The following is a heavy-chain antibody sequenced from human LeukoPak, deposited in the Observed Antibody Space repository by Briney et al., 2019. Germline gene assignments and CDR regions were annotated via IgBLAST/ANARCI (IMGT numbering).Heavy chain of an antibody. Sequence: GGSLRLSCAASGFTFSAYSMDWVRQVPGKGLEWVSNIDRTSRFIYYAESVKGRFTVSRDNANNSLYLQMNSLRPEDTATYYCASWDKWEIHDFDYWGQGVQVTVSS. CDR3: ASWDKWEIHDFDY. D-gene: IGHD1-26*01. CDR2: IDRTSRFI. CDR1: GFTFSAYS. V-gene: IGHV3-21*01. J-gene: IGHJ4*02.